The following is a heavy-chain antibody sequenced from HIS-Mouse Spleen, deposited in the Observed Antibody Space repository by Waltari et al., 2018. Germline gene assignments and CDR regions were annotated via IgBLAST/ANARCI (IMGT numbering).Heavy chain of an antibody. J-gene: IGHJ3*02. CDR3: ARHPEIAAAVGAFDI. V-gene: IGHV1-69*04. D-gene: IGHD6-13*01. CDR2: IIPILGIA. CDR1: GGTFSSYA. Sequence: QVQLVQSGAEVKKPGSSVKVSCKASGGTFSSYAISWVRLAPGQGLEWMGRIIPILGIANYAQKFQGRVTITADKSTSTAYMELSSLRSEDTAVYYCARHPEIAAAVGAFDIWGQGTMVTVSS.